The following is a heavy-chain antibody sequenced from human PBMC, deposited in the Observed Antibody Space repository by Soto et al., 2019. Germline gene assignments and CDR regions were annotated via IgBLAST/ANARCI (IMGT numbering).Heavy chain of an antibody. D-gene: IGHD3-3*01. CDR1: GGSFSGYY. CDR3: ARGRLRFWEWLLLSSCFDP. CDR2: INHSGST. J-gene: IGHJ5*02. V-gene: IGHV4-34*01. Sequence: QVQLQPWGAGLWKPSATLSLTCAVYGGSFSGYYWGWIRQPPGKGLEWIGEINHSGSTNYNPSLKSRVTISVYTSKNQFSLKRSSVTAAYTAVYYCARGRLRFWEWLLLSSCFDPRGQGTLVTVS.